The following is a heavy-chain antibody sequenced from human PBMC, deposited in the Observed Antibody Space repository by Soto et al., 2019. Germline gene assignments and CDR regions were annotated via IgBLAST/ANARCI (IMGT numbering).Heavy chain of an antibody. Sequence: SVTLCLTCAVSGGSIRSTSGWRLVRQPPGKGLEWIGEIYHSGSSNYYPSLKSRVTMSVDTSKNQFSLKLSSVTAADTAVYYCARVTSYDFWSGYYNDPAYYYYYYMDVWGKGTTVTVSS. CDR1: GGSIRSTSG. CDR3: ARVTSYDFWSGYYNDPAYYYYYYMDV. D-gene: IGHD3-3*01. CDR2: IYHSGSS. J-gene: IGHJ6*03. V-gene: IGHV4-4*02.